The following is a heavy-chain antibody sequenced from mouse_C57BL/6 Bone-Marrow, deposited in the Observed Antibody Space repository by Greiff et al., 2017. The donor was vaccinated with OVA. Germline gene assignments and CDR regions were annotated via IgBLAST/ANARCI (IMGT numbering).Heavy chain of an antibody. J-gene: IGHJ3*01. CDR2: IYPRSGNT. CDR3: ARDGYVPAWFAY. D-gene: IGHD2-2*01. Sequence: QVQLQQSGAELARPGASVKLSCKASGYTFTSYGISWVKQRTGQGLEWIGEIYPRSGNTYYNEKFKGKATLTADKSSSIAYMELRSLTSEDSAVYFCARDGYVPAWFAYWGQGTLVTVSA. CDR1: GYTFTSYG. V-gene: IGHV1-81*01.